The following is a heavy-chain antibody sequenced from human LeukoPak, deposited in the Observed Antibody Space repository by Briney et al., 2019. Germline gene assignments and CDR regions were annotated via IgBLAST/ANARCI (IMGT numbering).Heavy chain of an antibody. CDR3: ARDQSVRSWYFDS. CDR1: GDSISSSHW. Sequence: KASGTLSLTCAVSGDSISSSHWWPWIRQPPGKGLEWIGEIHHSGDTDYNPSLKSRLTISLDKSKNEFSLQMRSVTAADTAFYYCARDQSVRSWYFDSWGQGALVTVSS. V-gene: IGHV4-4*02. J-gene: IGHJ4*02. D-gene: IGHD6-13*01. CDR2: IHHSGDT.